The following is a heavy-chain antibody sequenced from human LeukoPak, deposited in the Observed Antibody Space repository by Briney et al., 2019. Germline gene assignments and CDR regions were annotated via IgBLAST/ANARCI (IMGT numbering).Heavy chain of an antibody. J-gene: IGHJ4*02. Sequence: GGSLRLSCAASGFTFSDYYMNWIRQAPGKGLEWVSYISTSGSSIYYADSVKGRFTISRDNAKSSLFLQVNSLRAEDTALYYCARSGDYGESFDSWGQGTLVTVSS. D-gene: IGHD4-17*01. CDR1: GFTFSDYY. CDR2: ISTSGSSI. V-gene: IGHV3-11*01. CDR3: ARSGDYGESFDS.